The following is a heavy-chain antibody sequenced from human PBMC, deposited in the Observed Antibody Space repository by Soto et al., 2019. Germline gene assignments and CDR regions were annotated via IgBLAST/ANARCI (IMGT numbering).Heavy chain of an antibody. Sequence: GGSLRLSCAASGFTFSNAWMNWVRQAPGKGLEWVGRIKSKTDGGTTNYAAPVKGRFTISRDDSKNTLYLQMNSLKTEDTAVYYCTTDCGYCSGGSCYTCDPVYYYGMDVWGQGTTVTVSS. V-gene: IGHV3-15*07. CDR2: IKSKTDGGTT. CDR1: GFTFSNAW. J-gene: IGHJ6*02. CDR3: TTDCGYCSGGSCYTCDPVYYYGMDV. D-gene: IGHD2-15*01.